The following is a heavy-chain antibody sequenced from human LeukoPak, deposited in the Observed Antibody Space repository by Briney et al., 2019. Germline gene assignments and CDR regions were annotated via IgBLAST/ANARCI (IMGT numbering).Heavy chain of an antibody. Sequence: GASVKVSCKASGYTITDSYSITWVRQAPGQGLEWMGYISTYNGYTNYAQNLQGRVSMTTDTSTNTAYMELRSLRSDDTAVYYCARADNGAREGFDYWGQGTLVTVPS. CDR1: GYTITDSYS. D-gene: IGHD1-1*01. CDR3: ARADNGAREGFDY. V-gene: IGHV1-18*01. CDR2: ISTYNGYT. J-gene: IGHJ4*02.